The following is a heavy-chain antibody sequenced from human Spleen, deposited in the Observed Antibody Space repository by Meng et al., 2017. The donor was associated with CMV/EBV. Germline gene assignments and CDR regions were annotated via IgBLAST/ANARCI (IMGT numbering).Heavy chain of an antibody. CDR2: ISYDGNNR. D-gene: IGHD6-13*01. CDR1: GFTFSRYT. J-gene: IGHJ4*02. Sequence: VQLVESGGGVVHPWRSLRLSCAASGFTFSRYTMHWVRQAPGKGLEWVAVISYDGNNRYYTDSVKGRFTISRDNSKNTLYLQMNSLRAEDTAVYSCARETQTYSSSWHFDYWGQGTLVTVSS. V-gene: IGHV3-30-3*01. CDR3: ARETQTYSSSWHFDY.